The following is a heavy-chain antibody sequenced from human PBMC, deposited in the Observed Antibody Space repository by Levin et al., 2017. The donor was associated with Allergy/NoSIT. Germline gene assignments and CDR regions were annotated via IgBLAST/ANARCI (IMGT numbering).Heavy chain of an antibody. J-gene: IGHJ3*02. D-gene: IGHD6-19*01. CDR1: GFTFSSYW. Sequence: GESLKISCAASGFTFSSYWMSWVRQAPGKGLEWVANIKQDGSEKYYVDSVKGRFTISRDNAKNSLYLQMNSLRAEDTAVYYCATDSSGWWGGAYAFDIWGQGTMVTVSS. CDR2: IKQDGSEK. V-gene: IGHV3-7*04. CDR3: ATDSSGWWGGAYAFDI.